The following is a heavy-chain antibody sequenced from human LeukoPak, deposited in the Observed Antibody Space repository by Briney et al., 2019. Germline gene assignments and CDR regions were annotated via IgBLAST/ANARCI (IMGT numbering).Heavy chain of an antibody. CDR3: AREKGYCSGGSCYYYYYMDV. J-gene: IGHJ6*03. V-gene: IGHV4-34*01. D-gene: IGHD2-15*01. CDR2: INHSGST. Sequence: SETLSLTCAVYGGSFSGYYWSWIRQPPGKGLEWIGEINHSGSTNYNPSLKSRVTISVDTSKNQFSLKLSSVTAADTAVYYCAREKGYCSGGSCYYYYYMDVWGKGTTVTISS. CDR1: GGSFSGYY.